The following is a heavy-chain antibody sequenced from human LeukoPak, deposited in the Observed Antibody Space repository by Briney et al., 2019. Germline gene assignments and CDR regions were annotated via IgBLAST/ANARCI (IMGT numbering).Heavy chain of an antibody. Sequence: PGRSLRLSCAASGFTFNSYSMHWVRQAPGKGLEWVAVISYDGSNKYYADSVKGRFTISRDNSKNTLYLQMNSLRAEDTAVYYCAKDRSGSGSYYGNFAYWGQGTLVTVSS. CDR2: ISYDGSNK. D-gene: IGHD3-10*01. V-gene: IGHV3-30-3*01. CDR1: GFTFNSYS. J-gene: IGHJ4*02. CDR3: AKDRSGSGSYYGNFAY.